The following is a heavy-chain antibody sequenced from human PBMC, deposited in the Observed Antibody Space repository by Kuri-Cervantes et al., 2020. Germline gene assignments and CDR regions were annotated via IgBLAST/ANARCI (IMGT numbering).Heavy chain of an antibody. CDR1: GGSVSSGSYY. J-gene: IGHJ4*02. CDR3: ARGRRRVWFGELWRTEKSRYYFDY. D-gene: IGHD3-10*01. V-gene: IGHV4-61*01. CDR2: IYYSGST. Sequence: SETLSLTCTVSGGSVSSGSYYWSWIRQPPGKGLEWIGYIYYSGSTNYNPSLKSRVTISVDTSKNQFSLKLSSVTAADTAVYYCARGRRRVWFGELWRTEKSRYYFDYWGQGTLVTVSS.